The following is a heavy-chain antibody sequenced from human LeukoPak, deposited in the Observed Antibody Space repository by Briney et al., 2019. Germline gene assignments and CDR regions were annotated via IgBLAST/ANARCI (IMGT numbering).Heavy chain of an antibody. D-gene: IGHD3-22*01. Sequence: GRSLRLSCAASGFTFDDYAMPWVRQAPGKGLEWVSGISWNSGSIGYADSVKGRFTISRDNAKNSLYLQMNSLRAEDTALYYCAKDITRYYDSSGYYGAFDIWGQGTMVTVSS. CDR1: GFTFDDYA. CDR2: ISWNSGSI. CDR3: AKDITRYYDSSGYYGAFDI. V-gene: IGHV3-9*01. J-gene: IGHJ3*02.